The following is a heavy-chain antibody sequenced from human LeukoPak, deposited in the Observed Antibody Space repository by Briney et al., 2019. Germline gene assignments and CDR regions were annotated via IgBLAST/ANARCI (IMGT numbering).Heavy chain of an antibody. CDR2: IYYSGST. Sequence: PSETLSLTCTVSGGSISSSSYYWGWIRQPPGKGLEWIGSIYYSGSTYYNPSLKSRVTISVDTSKNQFSLKLSSVTAADTAVYYCARSAYSSSWHYDYWGQGTLVTVSS. V-gene: IGHV4-39*07. CDR3: ARSAYSSSWHYDY. D-gene: IGHD6-13*01. J-gene: IGHJ4*02. CDR1: GGSISSSSYY.